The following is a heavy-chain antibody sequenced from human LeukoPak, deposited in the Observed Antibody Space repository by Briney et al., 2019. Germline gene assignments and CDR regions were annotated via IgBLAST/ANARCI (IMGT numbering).Heavy chain of an antibody. CDR1: GFTFSSYA. J-gene: IGHJ4*02. CDR2: ISYDGSNK. D-gene: IGHD3-16*02. CDR3: ARDLATRQRTGLYDS. V-gene: IGHV3-30*04. Sequence: GRSLRLSCAASGFTFSSYAMHWVRQAPGKGLEWVTVISYDGSNKYYADSVKGRFTISRDNSRNTLYIQMKSLRAEDTAVYYCARDLATRQRTGLYDSWGQGALVTVSS.